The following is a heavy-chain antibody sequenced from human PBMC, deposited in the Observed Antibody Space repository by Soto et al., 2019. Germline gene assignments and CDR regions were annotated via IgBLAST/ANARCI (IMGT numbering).Heavy chain of an antibody. CDR1: GYTFTSYG. CDR2: ISAYNGNT. Sequence: QVQLVQSGAEVKKPGASVKVSCKASGYTFTSYGISWVRQAAGQGLEWMGWISAYNGNTNYAQKLQGRVTMTTDTSTSTAYMELRSLRSDDTAVYYCARDRLWQQQLVRVGWFDPWGQGTLVTVSS. D-gene: IGHD6-13*01. V-gene: IGHV1-18*01. J-gene: IGHJ5*02. CDR3: ARDRLWQQQLVRVGWFDP.